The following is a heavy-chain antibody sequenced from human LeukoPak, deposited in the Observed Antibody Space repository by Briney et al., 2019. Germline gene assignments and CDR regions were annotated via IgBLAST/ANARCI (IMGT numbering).Heavy chain of an antibody. J-gene: IGHJ4*02. V-gene: IGHV3-23*01. Sequence: GGSLRLSCAASGFTFSSYAMSWVRQAPGKGLEWVSGICGSGGSTYYADSVKGRFTISRDNSKNTLYLQMNSLRAEDTAVYYCAKDMSGSSGWPYYFDYWGQGTLVTVSS. CDR1: GFTFSSYA. D-gene: IGHD6-19*01. CDR2: ICGSGGST. CDR3: AKDMSGSSGWPYYFDY.